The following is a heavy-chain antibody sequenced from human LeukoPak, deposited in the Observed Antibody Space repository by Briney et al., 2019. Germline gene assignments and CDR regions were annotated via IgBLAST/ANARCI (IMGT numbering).Heavy chain of an antibody. Sequence: PSETLSLTCAVYGESFSGYYWSWIRQPPGKGLEWIGDITHTGSTNYNPSLKSRVAISVDTTKNRLSLKLSSVTAADTAVYYCARGGLTGTAAYYMDVWGKGTTVTVS. J-gene: IGHJ6*03. D-gene: IGHD1-20*01. CDR3: ARGGLTGTAAYYMDV. CDR1: GESFSGYY. V-gene: IGHV4-34*01. CDR2: ITHTGST.